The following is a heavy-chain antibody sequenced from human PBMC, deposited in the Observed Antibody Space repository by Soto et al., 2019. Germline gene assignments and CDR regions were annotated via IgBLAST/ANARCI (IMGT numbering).Heavy chain of an antibody. V-gene: IGHV3-48*03. CDR3: ARVKQLGGEYFQH. Sequence: GGSLRLSCAASGFTFSSYEMNWVRQAPGKGLEWVSYISSSGSTIYYADSVKGRFTISRDNAKNSLYLQMNSLRAEDTAVYCCARVKQLGGEYFQHWGQGTLVTVSS. J-gene: IGHJ1*01. CDR2: ISSSGSTI. CDR1: GFTFSSYE. D-gene: IGHD6-6*01.